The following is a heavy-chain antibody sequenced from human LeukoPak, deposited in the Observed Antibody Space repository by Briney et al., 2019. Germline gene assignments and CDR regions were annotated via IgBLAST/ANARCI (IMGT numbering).Heavy chain of an antibody. CDR2: ISGSGGST. CDR3: AKAYYDSSGYYNYFDY. V-gene: IGHV3-23*01. J-gene: IGHJ4*02. CDR1: GFTFSNYA. D-gene: IGHD3-22*01. Sequence: GGSLRLSCAASGFTFSNYAMSWVRQSPGEGLEWVSSISGSGGSTLYADSVKGRFTISRDNSKNTLYLRMNSLRAEDTAIYYCAKAYYDSSGYYNYFDYWGQGTLVTVSS.